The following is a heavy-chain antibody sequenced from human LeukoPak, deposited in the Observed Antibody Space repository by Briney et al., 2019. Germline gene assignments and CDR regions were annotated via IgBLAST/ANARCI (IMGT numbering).Heavy chain of an antibody. V-gene: IGHV3-48*02. CDR2: ISGSTNTI. D-gene: IGHD3-10*01. Sequence: GGSLRLSCAASGFTFSSYSMIWVRQAPGKGLEWVSYISGSTNTIYYADSVKGRFTISRDNAKNSLYLQMNSLRDEDTAVYYCAKEQGLYGSGSYPFDYWGQGTLVTVSS. CDR1: GFTFSSYS. CDR3: AKEQGLYGSGSYPFDY. J-gene: IGHJ4*02.